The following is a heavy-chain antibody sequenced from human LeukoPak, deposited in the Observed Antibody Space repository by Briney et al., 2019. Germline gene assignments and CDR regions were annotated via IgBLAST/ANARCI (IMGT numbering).Heavy chain of an antibody. V-gene: IGHV1-24*01. CDR3: ATVGYDSSGYYWDY. CDR2: FDPEDGET. Sequence: ASVKVSCKVSGYTLTELSMHWVRQAPGKGLEWMGGFDPEDGETIYAQKFQGRVTMTEDTSTDTAYMELSSLRSEDTAVYYCATVGYDSSGYYWDYCGQGTLVTVSS. J-gene: IGHJ4*02. CDR1: GYTLTELS. D-gene: IGHD3-22*01.